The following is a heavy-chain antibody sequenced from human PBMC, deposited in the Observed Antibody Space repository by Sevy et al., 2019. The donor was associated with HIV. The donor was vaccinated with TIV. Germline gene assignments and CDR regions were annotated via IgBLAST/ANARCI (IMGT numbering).Heavy chain of an antibody. V-gene: IGHV3-48*03. CDR3: EGVGVAAAGGNFDY. J-gene: IGHJ4*02. CDR2: ISSSGSTI. Sequence: GGSLRLSCAASGFTFSSYEMNWVRQAPGKGLEWVSYISSSGSTIYYADSVKGRFTISRDNAKNSLYLQMNSLRAEDTAVYYCEGVGVAAAGGNFDYWGQGTLVTVSS. D-gene: IGHD6-13*01. CDR1: GFTFSSYE.